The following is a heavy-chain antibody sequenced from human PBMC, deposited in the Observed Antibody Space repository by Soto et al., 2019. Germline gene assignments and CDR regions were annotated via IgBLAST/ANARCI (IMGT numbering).Heavy chain of an antibody. V-gene: IGHV3-23*01. CDR1: GFTFSSYA. Sequence: GGSLRLSCAASGFTFSSYAMSWVRQAPGKGLEWVSAISGSGGSTYYADSVKGRFTISRDNSKNTLYLQMNSLRAEDTAIYYCAKAINYYDSTPFDYWGQGTLVTVSS. CDR2: ISGSGGST. CDR3: AKAINYYDSTPFDY. D-gene: IGHD3-22*01. J-gene: IGHJ4*02.